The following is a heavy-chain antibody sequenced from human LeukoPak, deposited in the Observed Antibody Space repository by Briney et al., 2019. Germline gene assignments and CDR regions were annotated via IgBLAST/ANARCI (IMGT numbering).Heavy chain of an antibody. Sequence: SETLSLTCAVYGGSFSGYYWSWIRQPPGKGLEWIGEINHSGSTNYNPSLKSRVTISVDTSKNQFSLKLSSVTAADTAVYYCARWCSSTSCLAHYYYGMDVWGQGTTVTVSS. CDR3: ARWCSSTSCLAHYYYGMDV. D-gene: IGHD2-2*01. J-gene: IGHJ6*02. V-gene: IGHV4-34*01. CDR2: INHSGST. CDR1: GGSFSGYY.